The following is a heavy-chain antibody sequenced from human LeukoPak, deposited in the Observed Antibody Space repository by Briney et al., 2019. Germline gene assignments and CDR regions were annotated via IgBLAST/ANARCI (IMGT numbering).Heavy chain of an antibody. J-gene: IGHJ4*02. V-gene: IGHV3-15*01. CDR1: GFTFSKAW. CDR3: TTDPRD. Sequence: PGGSLRLSCAASGFTFSKAWMSWVGQAPGKGMEWVGRIKTKTHGATTDSSPPVKGRFTVSRHDSKNTLYLQMNSLKTEDTAVYYCTTDPRDWGQGTLVTVSS. CDR2: IKTKTHGATT.